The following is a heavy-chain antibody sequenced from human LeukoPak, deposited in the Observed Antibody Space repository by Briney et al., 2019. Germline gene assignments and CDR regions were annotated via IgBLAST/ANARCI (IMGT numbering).Heavy chain of an antibody. CDR3: ARDPNSSSSEHFYGMDV. V-gene: IGHV4-59*01. D-gene: IGHD6-6*01. J-gene: IGHJ6*02. CDR1: GGSISSFY. Sequence: SETLSLTCTVSGGSISSFYWSWIRQPPGQGLEWIGYIHYSGTANYISSLKSRVTISVETSKNQFSLKLQSVTAADTAVYYCARDPNSSSSEHFYGMDVWGRGTSVTVSS. CDR2: IHYSGTA.